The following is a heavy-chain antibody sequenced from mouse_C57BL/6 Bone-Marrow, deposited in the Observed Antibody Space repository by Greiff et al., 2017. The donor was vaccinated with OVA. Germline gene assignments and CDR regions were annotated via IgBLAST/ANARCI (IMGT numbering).Heavy chain of an antibody. Sequence: EVQLVESGGDLVKPGGSLKLSCAASGFTFSSYGMSWVRQTPDKRLEWVANISSGGSYTYYPDSVKGRFTISSDNAKNTLYLPMSSLKYEDTALYYCARHSWDVDYWGQGTTLTVSS. J-gene: IGHJ2*01. D-gene: IGHD4-1*01. CDR2: ISSGGSYT. CDR3: ARHSWDVDY. CDR1: GFTFSSYG. V-gene: IGHV5-6*01.